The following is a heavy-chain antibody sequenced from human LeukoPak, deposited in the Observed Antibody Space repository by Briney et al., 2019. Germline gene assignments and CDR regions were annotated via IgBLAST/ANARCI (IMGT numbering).Heavy chain of an antibody. CDR1: GGTFSSYA. CDR3: ARGYSSGRYNWFDP. V-gene: IGHV1-69*13. CDR2: IIPIFGTA. Sequence: GASVKVSCKASGGTFSSYAISWVRQAPGQGLEWMGGIIPIFGTANYAQKFQGRVTITADESTSTAYMELSSLRSEDTAVYYCARGYSSGRYNWFDPWGQGTLVTVSS. D-gene: IGHD6-19*01. J-gene: IGHJ5*02.